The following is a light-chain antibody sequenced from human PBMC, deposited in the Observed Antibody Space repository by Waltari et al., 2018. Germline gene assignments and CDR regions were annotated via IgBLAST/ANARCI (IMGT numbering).Light chain of an antibody. J-gene: IGLJ3*02. CDR2: YDK. Sequence: SYVVIQAPSVSVAPGTTARITCGGNNIGSKRVNWYRQKPGQAPVLVMYYDKDRPSGIPERFSGSNSGNTATLIISRVEAGDEADYYCQVWDSNNDHWVFGGGTRLTV. CDR3: QVWDSNNDHWV. V-gene: IGLV3-21*04. CDR1: NIGSKR.